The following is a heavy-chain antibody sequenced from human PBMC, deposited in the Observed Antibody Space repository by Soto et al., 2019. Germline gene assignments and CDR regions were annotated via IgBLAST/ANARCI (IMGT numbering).Heavy chain of an antibody. V-gene: IGHV1-69*13. Sequence: ASVKVSCKASGGTFSSYAISWVRQAPGQGLEWMGGIIPIFGTANYAQKFQGRVTITADESTSTAYMELSSLRSEDTAVYYCASGITIFGVVTSYYFDYWGQGTLVTVSS. J-gene: IGHJ4*02. CDR3: ASGITIFGVVTSYYFDY. CDR2: IIPIFGTA. D-gene: IGHD3-3*01. CDR1: GGTFSSYA.